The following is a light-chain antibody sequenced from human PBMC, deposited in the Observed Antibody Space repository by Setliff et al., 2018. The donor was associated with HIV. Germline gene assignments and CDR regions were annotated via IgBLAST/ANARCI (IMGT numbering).Light chain of an antibody. CDR2: SDT. V-gene: IGLV1-44*01. Sequence: QSALAQTPPASGNPRQGVTISCSGGSSNIGTNTVNWYQQLPGTAPKLLMYSDTQRPSGVPDRFSGSKSGTSASLAISGLQSEDEAAYYCATWDDSLNGRVFGTGTKVTVL. CDR1: SSNIGTNT. J-gene: IGLJ1*01. CDR3: ATWDDSLNGRV.